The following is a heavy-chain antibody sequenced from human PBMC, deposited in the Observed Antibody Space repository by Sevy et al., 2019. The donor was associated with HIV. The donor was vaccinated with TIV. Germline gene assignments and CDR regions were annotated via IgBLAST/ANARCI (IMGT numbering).Heavy chain of an antibody. CDR1: GFTFSRYG. D-gene: IGHD3-9*01. CDR3: AKLDYDILTGNPDY. J-gene: IGHJ4*02. V-gene: IGHV3-30*18. Sequence: GGSLRLSCAASGFTFSRYGMHWVRQAPGKGLEWVAVISFDGSKKYYGDSVKGRFTISRDTSKNTFYLAMSSLSPEDTAVYYCAKLDYDILTGNPDYWGQGTLVTVSS. CDR2: ISFDGSKK.